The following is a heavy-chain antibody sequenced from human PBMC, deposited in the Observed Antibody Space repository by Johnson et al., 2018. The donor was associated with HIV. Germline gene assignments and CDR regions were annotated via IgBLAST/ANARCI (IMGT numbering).Heavy chain of an antibody. Sequence: VQLVESGGGVVQPGRSLRLSCAASGFTFSSYGMHWVRQAPGKGLEWVSSLSGSGNNTYYADSVKGRFTISRDNFKNTLYLQMISLRAEDTAVYYCVKVGLVGGKEGVGAFDIWGPGTMVTVSS. CDR1: GFTFSSYG. J-gene: IGHJ3*02. CDR2: LSGSGNNT. D-gene: IGHD1-26*01. V-gene: IGHV3-23*04. CDR3: VKVGLVGGKEGVGAFDI.